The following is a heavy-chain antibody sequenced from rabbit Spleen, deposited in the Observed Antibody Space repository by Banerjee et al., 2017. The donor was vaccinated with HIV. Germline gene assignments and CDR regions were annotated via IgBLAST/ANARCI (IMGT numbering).Heavy chain of an antibody. J-gene: IGHJ6*01. D-gene: IGHD8-1*01. V-gene: IGHV1S40*01. CDR2: TAAGRSAFT. CDR1: GFSFSNNYY. CDR3: ARDTGTSFSTYGMDL. Sequence: QSLEESGGGLVQPEGSLTLTCTTSGFSFSNNYYMCWVRQAPGKGLEWIACTAAGRSAFTYYASWAKGRFTCSKASSTTVTLQMTSLTAADTATYFCARDTGTSFSTYGMDLWGPGTLVTVS.